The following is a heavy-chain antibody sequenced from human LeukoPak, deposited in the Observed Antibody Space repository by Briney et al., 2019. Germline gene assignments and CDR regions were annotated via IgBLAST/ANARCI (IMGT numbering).Heavy chain of an antibody. J-gene: IGHJ4*02. D-gene: IGHD4-23*01. Sequence: ASVTVSSKASGYTFTDYYIHWVRQAPGQGLEWMGWFSPKSSDTNYAQNFQHRVTMTRDTSISTAYMELSSLRSDDTAMYYCARRMAYGGDYWGQGTLVTVPS. V-gene: IGHV1-2*02. CDR2: FSPKSSDT. CDR1: GYTFTDYY. CDR3: ARRMAYGGDY.